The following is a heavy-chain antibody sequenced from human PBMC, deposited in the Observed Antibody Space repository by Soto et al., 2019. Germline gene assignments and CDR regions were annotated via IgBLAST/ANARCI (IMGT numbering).Heavy chain of an antibody. CDR2: ISGSGGST. V-gene: IGHV3-23*01. J-gene: IGHJ4*02. D-gene: IGHD3-22*01. CDR1: GFTFSSYA. Sequence: GGSLRLSCAASGFTFSSYAMSWVRQAPGKGLEWVSAISGSGGSTYYADSVKGRFTISRDNSKNTLYLQMNSLRAEDTAVSYCAKVEGSSGYYYVFDYWGQGTLVTVSS. CDR3: AKVEGSSGYYYVFDY.